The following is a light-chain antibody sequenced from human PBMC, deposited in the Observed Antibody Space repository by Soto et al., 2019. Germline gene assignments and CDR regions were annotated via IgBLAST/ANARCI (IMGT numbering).Light chain of an antibody. V-gene: IGLV2-14*01. CDR2: EVR. CDR1: SSDIGTYNR. J-gene: IGLJ1*01. Sequence: QSVLTQPASVSGSPGQSITISCTVTSSDIGTYNRVSWYQQPPGTAPKLIIYEVRNRLSGVSNRFSGFKSGNTAYLIISGLQAEDEADYFCNSYTTSSTYVFGTGTKVTLL. CDR3: NSYTTSSTYV.